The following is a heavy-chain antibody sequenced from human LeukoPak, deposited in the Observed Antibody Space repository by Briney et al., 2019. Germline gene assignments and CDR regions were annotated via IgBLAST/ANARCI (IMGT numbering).Heavy chain of an antibody. Sequence: ASQTLSLTCAVSGGSISSGDYSWSWIRQPPGKGLEWIGYIYHSGSTYYNPSLKSRVTISVDRSKNQFSLRLSSVTAADTAVYYCYSTTYYYGSGSYYHYWGQGTLVTVSS. V-gene: IGHV4-30-2*01. D-gene: IGHD3-10*01. CDR3: YSTTYYYGSGSYYHY. CDR1: GGSISSGDYS. J-gene: IGHJ4*02. CDR2: IYHSGST.